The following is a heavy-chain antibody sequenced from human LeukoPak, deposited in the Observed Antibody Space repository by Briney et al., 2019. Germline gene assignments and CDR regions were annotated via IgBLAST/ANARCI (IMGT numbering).Heavy chain of an antibody. Sequence: SETLSLTCTVSGGSISSYYWSWIRQPPGKGLEWIGYIYYSGTTNYNPSLKSRVTISVDTSKNQFSLKLSSVTAADTAVYYCGRGAALDYWGQGTLVTVSS. CDR3: GRGAALDY. J-gene: IGHJ4*02. CDR1: GGSISSYY. V-gene: IGHV4-59*01. CDR2: IYYSGTT. D-gene: IGHD6-6*01.